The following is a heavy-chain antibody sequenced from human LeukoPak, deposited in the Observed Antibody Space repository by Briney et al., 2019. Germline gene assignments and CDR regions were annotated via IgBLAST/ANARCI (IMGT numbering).Heavy chain of an antibody. Sequence: PGGSLRLSCAASGFTFSSYAMRWVRQAPGKGLEWVSAISGSGGSTYYADSVKGRFTISRDNSKNTLYLQMNSLRAEDTAVYYCAKVGTQWLVTGFSDYWGQGTLVTVSS. V-gene: IGHV3-23*01. CDR1: GFTFSSYA. CDR3: AKVGTQWLVTGFSDY. D-gene: IGHD6-19*01. CDR2: ISGSGGST. J-gene: IGHJ4*02.